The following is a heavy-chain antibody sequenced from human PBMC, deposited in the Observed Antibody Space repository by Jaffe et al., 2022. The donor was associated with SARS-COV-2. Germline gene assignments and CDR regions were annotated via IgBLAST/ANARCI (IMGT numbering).Heavy chain of an antibody. D-gene: IGHD3-10*01. V-gene: IGHV3-23*01. Sequence: EVQLLESGGGLVQPGGSLTLSCSGSGFSFSDYAMSWVRQAPGKGLEWVSGISSGGGGTYHADSVKGRFIISRDNSKNTLYLQMNSLRAEDTALYYCATFGLSGLGSYRRLFDSWGQGTLVAVSS. CDR3: ATFGLSGLGSYRRLFDS. CDR2: ISSGGGGT. CDR1: GFSFSDYA. J-gene: IGHJ4*02.